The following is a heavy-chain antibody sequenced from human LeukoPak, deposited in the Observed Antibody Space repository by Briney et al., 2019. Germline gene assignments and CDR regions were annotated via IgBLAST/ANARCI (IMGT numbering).Heavy chain of an antibody. J-gene: IGHJ4*02. CDR2: INPNSGGT. Sequence: ASVKLSCKASGYTFTGYYMHWVRQAPGQGLEWMGWINPNSGGTNYAQKFQGRVTMTRDTSISTAYMELSRLRSDDTAVYYCARGLKVVPAANFDYWGQGTLVTVSS. CDR3: ARGLKVVPAANFDY. CDR1: GYTFTGYY. D-gene: IGHD2-2*01. V-gene: IGHV1-2*02.